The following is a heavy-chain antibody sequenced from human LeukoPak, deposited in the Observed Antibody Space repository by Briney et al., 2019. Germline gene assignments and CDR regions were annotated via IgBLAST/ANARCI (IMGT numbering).Heavy chain of an antibody. J-gene: IGHJ4*02. V-gene: IGHV1-2*06. D-gene: IGHD3-22*01. CDR2: FNPNSGGT. CDR3: ARVGYYESSGYYEY. CDR1: GYTLTDYY. Sequence: ASVKVSCKASGYTLTDYYMHWVRQAPGQGLEWMGRFNPNSGGTNYAQKFQGRVTMTRDTSISTVYMELSRLRSDDTAVYYCARVGYYESSGYYEYWGQGTLVTVSS.